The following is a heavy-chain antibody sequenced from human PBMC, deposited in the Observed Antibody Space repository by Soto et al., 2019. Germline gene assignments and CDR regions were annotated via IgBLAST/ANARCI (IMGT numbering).Heavy chain of an antibody. CDR3: AKPRDY. J-gene: IGHJ4*02. CDR1: GITFSSYG. V-gene: IGHV3-30*18. CDR2: ISYDGSNK. Sequence: GGSLRLSCAASGITFSSYGMHWVRQAPGKGLEWVAVISYDGSNKYYADSVKGRFTISRDNSKNTLYLQMNSLRAEDTAVYYCAKPRDYWGQGTLVTVSS.